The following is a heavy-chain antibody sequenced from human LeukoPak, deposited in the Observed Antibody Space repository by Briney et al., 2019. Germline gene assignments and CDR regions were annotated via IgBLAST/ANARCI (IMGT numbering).Heavy chain of an antibody. CDR3: ARDVVTFYDDSSGYYY. Sequence: ASVEVSCKASGYTFTGYYMHWVRQAPGQGLEWMGRINPNSGGTNYAQKFQGRVTITRDTSASTAYMELSSLKSEDTAVYYCARDVVTFYDDSSGYYYWGQGTLVTVSS. D-gene: IGHD3-22*01. J-gene: IGHJ4*02. V-gene: IGHV1-2*06. CDR2: INPNSGGT. CDR1: GYTFTGYY.